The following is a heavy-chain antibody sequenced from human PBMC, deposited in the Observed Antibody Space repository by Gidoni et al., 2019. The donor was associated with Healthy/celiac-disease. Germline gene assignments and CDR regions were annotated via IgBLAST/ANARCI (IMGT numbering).Heavy chain of an antibody. D-gene: IGHD3-3*01. V-gene: IGHV1-18*01. CDR2: ISAYNGNT. CDR3: ARLHNTIFGVVTPLDY. CDR1: VYTFTSYG. J-gene: IGHJ4*02. Sequence: QVQLVQSGAEVTKPGASVKVSCKASVYTFTSYGISWVRQAPGQGLEWMGWISAYNGNTNYAQKRQGRVTMTTDTSTSTAYMELRSLRSDDTAVYYCARLHNTIFGVVTPLDYWGQGTLVTVSS.